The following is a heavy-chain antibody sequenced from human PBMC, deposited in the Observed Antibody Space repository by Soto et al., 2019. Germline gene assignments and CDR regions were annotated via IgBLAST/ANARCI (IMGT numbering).Heavy chain of an antibody. V-gene: IGHV4-31*03. CDR3: ASSLLWELGESYYFDY. D-gene: IGHD1-26*01. CDR1: GGTISSGGYY. Sequence: PSETLSLTCTVSGGTISSGGYYWRWIRQHPGKGLEWIGYIYYSGSTYYNPSLKSRVTISVDTSKNQFSLKLSSVTAADTAVYYCASSLLWELGESYYFDYWGQGTLVTVSS. CDR2: IYYSGST. J-gene: IGHJ4*02.